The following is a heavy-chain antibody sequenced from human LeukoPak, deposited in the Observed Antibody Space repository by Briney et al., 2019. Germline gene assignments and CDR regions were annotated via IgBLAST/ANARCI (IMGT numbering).Heavy chain of an antibody. J-gene: IGHJ4*02. Sequence: GGSLRLSCAASGFTFSSYGMHWVRQAPGKGLEWVAVISYDGSNKYCADSVKGRFTISRDNSKNTLYLQMNSLRAEDTAVYYCAKDAISSSWSLDYWGQGTLVTVSS. CDR2: ISYDGSNK. CDR3: AKDAISSSWSLDY. CDR1: GFTFSSYG. D-gene: IGHD6-13*01. V-gene: IGHV3-30*18.